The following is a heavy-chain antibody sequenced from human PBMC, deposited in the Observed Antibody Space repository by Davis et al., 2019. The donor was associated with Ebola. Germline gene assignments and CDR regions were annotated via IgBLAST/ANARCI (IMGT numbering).Heavy chain of an antibody. CDR1: GYTFSSYA. J-gene: IGHJ4*02. V-gene: IGHV1-2*04. CDR3: ARGGRDIVVVVAATGFDY. Sequence: AASVKVSCKASGYTFSSYAITWVRQAPGQGLEWMGWINPNSGGTNYAQKFQGWVTMTRDTSISTAYMELSRLRSDDTAVYYCARGGRDIVVVVAATGFDYWGQGTLVTVSS. D-gene: IGHD2-15*01. CDR2: INPNSGGT.